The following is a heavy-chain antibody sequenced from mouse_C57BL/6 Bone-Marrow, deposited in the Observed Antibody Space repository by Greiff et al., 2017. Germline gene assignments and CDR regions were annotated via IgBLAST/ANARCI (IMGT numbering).Heavy chain of an antibody. CDR2: IFPGSGST. Sequence: QVQLQQSGPELVKPGASVKISCKASGYTFTDYYINWVKQRPGQGLEWIGWIFPGSGSTYYNEKFKGKATLTVDKSSSTAYMLLSSLTSEDSAVYFCARVYYGSGQYYFDYWGQGTTLTVSS. CDR3: ARVYYGSGQYYFDY. J-gene: IGHJ2*01. V-gene: IGHV1-75*01. D-gene: IGHD1-1*01. CDR1: GYTFTDYY.